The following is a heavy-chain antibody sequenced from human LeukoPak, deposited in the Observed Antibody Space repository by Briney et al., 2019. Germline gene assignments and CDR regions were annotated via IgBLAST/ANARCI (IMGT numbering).Heavy chain of an antibody. CDR2: ISSSGSTI. V-gene: IGHV3-48*03. CDR3: ARDRVSGSGSIDY. Sequence: GGSLRLSCAASGFTFSSYEMNWVRQAPGKGLEWVSYISSSGSTIYYADSVKGRFTIPRDNAKNSLYLQMNSLRVEDTAVYYCARDRVSGSGSIDYWGQGTLVTVSS. D-gene: IGHD3-10*01. CDR1: GFTFSSYE. J-gene: IGHJ4*02.